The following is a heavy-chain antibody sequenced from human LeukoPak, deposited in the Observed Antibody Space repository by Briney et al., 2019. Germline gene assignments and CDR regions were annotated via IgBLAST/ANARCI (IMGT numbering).Heavy chain of an antibody. J-gene: IGHJ4*02. CDR2: IGPSGGDI. D-gene: IGHD7-27*01. CDR3: ARDPNWGSGY. Sequence: PGGSLRLSCAASGFTFSRYTMTWVRQAPGKGLEWVSIIGPSGGDIHYADSVKGRFIISRDNSKNTLSLQMNSLRVDDTAIYYCARDPNWGSGYWGQGTLVTVSS. V-gene: IGHV3-23*01. CDR1: GFTFSRYT.